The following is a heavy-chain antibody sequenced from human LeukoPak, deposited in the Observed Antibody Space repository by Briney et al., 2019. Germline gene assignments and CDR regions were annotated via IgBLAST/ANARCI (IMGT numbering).Heavy chain of an antibody. CDR2: ISSSSYI. CDR1: GFTFSSYS. J-gene: IGHJ5*02. D-gene: IGHD3-3*01. V-gene: IGHV3-21*01. CDR3: ARGLTRAITIFGVVIPNWFDP. Sequence: GGSLRLSCAASGFTFSSYSMNWVRQAPGKGLEWVSSISSSSYIYYADSVKGRFTISRDNAKNSLYLQMNSLRAEDTAVYYCARGLTRAITIFGVVIPNWFDPWGQGTLVTVSS.